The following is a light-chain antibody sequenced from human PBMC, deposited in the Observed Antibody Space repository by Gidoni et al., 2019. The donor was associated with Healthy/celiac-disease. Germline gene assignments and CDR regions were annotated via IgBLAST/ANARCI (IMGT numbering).Light chain of an antibody. CDR1: KLGDKY. Sequence: YELTQPPSVSVSPGQTASITCSGDKLGDKYACWYQQKPGQSPVLVIYQDTKRPSGIPERFSGSNSGNTATLTISGTQAMDEADYYCQAWDSSTYVVFGGGTKLTVL. V-gene: IGLV3-1*01. CDR2: QDT. J-gene: IGLJ2*01. CDR3: QAWDSSTYVV.